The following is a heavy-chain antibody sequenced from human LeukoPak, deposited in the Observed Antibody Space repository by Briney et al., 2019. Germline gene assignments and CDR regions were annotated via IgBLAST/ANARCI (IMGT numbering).Heavy chain of an antibody. CDR2: IRYDGSNK. Sequence: GGSLRLSCAASGFTFSSYGMHRVRQAPGKGLEWVAFIRYDGSNKYYVGSVKGRFTISRDNSKNTLYLQMNSLRAEDTAVYYCARSTDSSGYYDLWDYWGQGTLVTGSS. V-gene: IGHV3-30*02. D-gene: IGHD3-22*01. CDR3: ARSTDSSGYYDLWDY. CDR1: GFTFSSYG. J-gene: IGHJ4*02.